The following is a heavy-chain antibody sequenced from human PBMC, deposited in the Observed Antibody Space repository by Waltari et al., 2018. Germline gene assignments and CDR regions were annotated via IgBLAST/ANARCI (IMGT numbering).Heavy chain of an antibody. CDR1: GFTFSSYS. CDR2: ISSSSSNI. J-gene: IGHJ4*02. V-gene: IGHV3-48*01. Sequence: EVQLVESGGGLVQPGGSLRLSCAASGFTFSSYSMNWVRQAPGKGLQWVSYISSSSSNIYYADSVKGRFTISRDNAKNSLYLKMNSLRAEDTAVYYCARDGAYSSAYWGQGTLVTVSS. D-gene: IGHD6-25*01. CDR3: ARDGAYSSAY.